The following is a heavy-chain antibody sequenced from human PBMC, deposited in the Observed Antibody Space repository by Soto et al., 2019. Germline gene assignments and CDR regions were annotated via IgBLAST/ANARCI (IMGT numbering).Heavy chain of an antibody. D-gene: IGHD1-1*01. CDR3: ARVRRNDASDYYGMDV. CDR1: GLSFSTST. V-gene: IGHV3-48*02. Sequence: LRLSCEASGLSFSTSTMNWVRQAPGKGLEWVSYISSGSTTIYYADSVRGRFTISRDNAKNSLFLQMNSLGDEDTAVYYCARVRRNDASDYYGMDVWGHGTTVTVSS. J-gene: IGHJ6*02. CDR2: ISSGSTTI.